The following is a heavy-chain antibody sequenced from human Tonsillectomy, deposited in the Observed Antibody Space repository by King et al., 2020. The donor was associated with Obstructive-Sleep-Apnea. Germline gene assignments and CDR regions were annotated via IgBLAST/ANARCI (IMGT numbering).Heavy chain of an antibody. Sequence: QLVESGGGLVQPGGSLRLSCSASGFTFNTYWMSWVRQAPGKGLEWVADIKEDGSEKWYVGSVKGRFSISRDNAKNSLSLQMNSLRDEDTAVYYCARDAGDFWSGTSYFDLRGQGTLVIVSS. CDR2: IKEDGSEK. V-gene: IGHV3-7*03. CDR1: GFTFNTYW. J-gene: IGHJ4*01. CDR3: ARDAGDFWSGTSYFDL. D-gene: IGHD3-3*01.